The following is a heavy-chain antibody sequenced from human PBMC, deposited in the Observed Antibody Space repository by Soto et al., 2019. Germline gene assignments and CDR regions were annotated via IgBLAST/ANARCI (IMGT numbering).Heavy chain of an antibody. J-gene: IGHJ4*02. CDR3: ATGRYYYGSEF. CDR2: FYYSGTT. CDR1: GDSVNTGSYY. Sequence: SETLSLTCTVSGDSVNTGSYYWSWIRQPPGKPLEWIGFFYYSGTTNYNPSLKSRVTISVDTPKNQYSLRLSSVTAADTAVYYCATGRYYYGSEFWGQGTLVTVSS. V-gene: IGHV4-61*01. D-gene: IGHD3-10*01.